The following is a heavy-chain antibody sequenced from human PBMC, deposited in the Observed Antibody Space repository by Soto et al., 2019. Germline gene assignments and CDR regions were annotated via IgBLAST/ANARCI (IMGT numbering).Heavy chain of an antibody. D-gene: IGHD5-12*01. CDR1: GFTFRNYA. CDR2: ISYTGNNK. Sequence: QVQLVESGGGVVQPGESLRLSCAASGFTFRNYAMHWVRQAPGKGLAWVAVISYTGNNKIYADSMKGQFTISRDNSENTLYLQLNSLRPEDTAVYFCARGVAYCPSAACFPAFDFWGPGTLVTVSS. V-gene: IGHV3-30-3*01. J-gene: IGHJ4*02. CDR3: ARGVAYCPSAACFPAFDF.